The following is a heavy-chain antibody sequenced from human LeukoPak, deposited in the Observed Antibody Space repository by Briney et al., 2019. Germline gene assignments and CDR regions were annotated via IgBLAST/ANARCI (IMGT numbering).Heavy chain of an antibody. CDR1: GFTFSNYD. CDR2: IGAAGDT. D-gene: IGHD1-26*01. CDR3: AALGARIY. Sequence: GGSLRLSCAASGFTFSNYDMHWVRHATGKGLQWVSAIGAAGDTYYLDSVKGRFTISRENAKNSLYLQMNSLRAGDTAVYYCAALGARIYWGQGTLVTVSS. J-gene: IGHJ4*02. V-gene: IGHV3-13*01.